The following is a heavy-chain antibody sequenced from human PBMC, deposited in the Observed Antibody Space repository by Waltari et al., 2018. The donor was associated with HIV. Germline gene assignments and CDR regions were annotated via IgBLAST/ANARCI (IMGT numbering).Heavy chain of an antibody. CDR3: ARERRFMEWLSPLGV. D-gene: IGHD3-3*01. CDR1: GFTFSSHA. V-gene: IGHV3-23*01. CDR2: ISGSGGST. Sequence: EVQLLESGGGLVQPGGSLRLSCAASGFTFSSHAMTWVRRAPGKGLEWVSGISGSGGSTYDADSVKGRFTFSRDNSKNTLYLQIDSLRTEDTAVYYCARERRFMEWLSPLGVWGQGTTVTVSS. J-gene: IGHJ6*01.